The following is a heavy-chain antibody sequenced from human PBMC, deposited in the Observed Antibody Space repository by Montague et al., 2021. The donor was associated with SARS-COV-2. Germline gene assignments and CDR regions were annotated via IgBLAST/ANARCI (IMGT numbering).Heavy chain of an antibody. V-gene: IGHV4-4*02. J-gene: IGHJ4*02. CDR3: ASRGAGWFGSNPERFDY. CDR2: IYHSGRT. Sequence: SETLSLTCAVSGGSISSSNWWSWVRQPPGKGLEWIGEIYHSGRTNYNPSLKSRVIISVDKSKNQLSLKLSSVTAADTAVYYCASRGAGWFGSNPERFDYWGQGTLVTVSS. CDR1: GGSISSSNW. D-gene: IGHD3-10*01.